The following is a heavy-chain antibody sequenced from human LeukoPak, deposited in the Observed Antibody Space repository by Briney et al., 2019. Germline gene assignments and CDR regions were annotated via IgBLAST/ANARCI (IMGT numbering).Heavy chain of an antibody. Sequence: SETLSLTCTVSGGSISSSSSYWGWIRQPPGKGLEWIGGIYYSGSTYYNPSLKSRVTISGDTSKNQFSLKVNSVTAADTAVYYCARGYRAPQTFYSYHYFDSWAQGILVTVSS. CDR3: ARGYRAPQTFYSYHYFDS. D-gene: IGHD5-18*01. CDR2: IYYSGST. J-gene: IGHJ4*02. CDR1: GGSISSSSSY. V-gene: IGHV4-39*07.